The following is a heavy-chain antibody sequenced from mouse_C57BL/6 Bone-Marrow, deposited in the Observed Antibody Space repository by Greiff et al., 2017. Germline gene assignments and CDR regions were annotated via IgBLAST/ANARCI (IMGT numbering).Heavy chain of an antibody. CDR2: IDPSDSYT. CDR3: ATTVVARYWYFDV. D-gene: IGHD1-1*01. Sequence: QVQLQQPGAELVRPGTSVKLSCKASGYTFTSYWMHWVKQRPGQGLEWIGVIDPSDSYTNYNQKFKGKATLTVDPSSSTAYMQLSSLTSEDSAVYYCATTVVARYWYFDVWGTGTTVTVSS. CDR1: GYTFTSYW. J-gene: IGHJ1*03. V-gene: IGHV1-59*01.